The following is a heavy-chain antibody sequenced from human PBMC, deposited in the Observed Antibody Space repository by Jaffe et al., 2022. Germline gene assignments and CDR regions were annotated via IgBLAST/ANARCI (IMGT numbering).Heavy chain of an antibody. V-gene: IGHV3-23*01. CDR2: LGGGGGPT. CDR3: ARGVGHPDY. J-gene: IGHJ4*02. CDR1: GFHFSTYD. Sequence: DVQLLESGGDLVQPGGSLRLSCAASGFHFSTYDMTWVRQAPGKGLDWVSGLGGGGGPTFYADSVKGRFTISRDNSRDTLYLQMNSLRADDTAVYYCARGVGHPDYWGQGTLVTVSS.